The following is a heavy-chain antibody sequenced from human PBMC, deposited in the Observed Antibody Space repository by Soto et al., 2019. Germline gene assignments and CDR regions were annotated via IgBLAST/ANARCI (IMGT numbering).Heavy chain of an antibody. CDR1: GFTFSSYA. CDR3: AKTGLYSSGWPIDY. CDR2: ISGSGGST. J-gene: IGHJ4*02. V-gene: IGHV3-23*01. Sequence: GGSLRLSCAASGFTFSSYAMSWVRQAPGKGLEWVSAISGSGGSTYYADSVKGRFTISRDNSKNTLYLQMNSLRAEDTAVYYCAKTGLYSSGWPIDYWGQGTLVTVSS. D-gene: IGHD6-19*01.